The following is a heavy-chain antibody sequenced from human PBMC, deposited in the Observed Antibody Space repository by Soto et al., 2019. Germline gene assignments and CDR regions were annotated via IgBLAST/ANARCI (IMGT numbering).Heavy chain of an antibody. CDR1: GLTFSSYG. CDR3: IPDYYDSSGRFDY. V-gene: IGHV3-33*01. CDR2: IWYDGSNK. D-gene: IGHD3-22*01. Sequence: GGSLRLSCAASGLTFSSYGMHWVRQAPGKGLEWVAVIWYDGSNKYYADSVKGRFTISRDNSKNTLYLQMNSLRAEDTAVYYCIPDYYDSSGRFDYWGQGTLVTVSS. J-gene: IGHJ4*02.